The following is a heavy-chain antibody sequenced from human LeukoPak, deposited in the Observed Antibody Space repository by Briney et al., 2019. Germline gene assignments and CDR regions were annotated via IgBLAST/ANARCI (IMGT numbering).Heavy chain of an antibody. Sequence: SETLSLTCAVYGGSFSGYYWSWIRQPPGKGLEWIGEINHSGSTNYNPSLKSRVTISVDTSKNQFSLKLSSVTAADTAVYYCARDDSSGFYYMDVWGKGTTVTVSS. CDR3: ARDDSSGFYYMDV. V-gene: IGHV4-34*01. J-gene: IGHJ6*03. D-gene: IGHD3-22*01. CDR1: GGSFSGYY. CDR2: INHSGST.